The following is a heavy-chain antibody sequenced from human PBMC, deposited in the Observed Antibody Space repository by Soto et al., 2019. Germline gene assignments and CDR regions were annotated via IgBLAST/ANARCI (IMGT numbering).Heavy chain of an antibody. D-gene: IGHD6-6*01. CDR2: IVVGSGNT. CDR1: GFTFTSSA. Sequence: SVNVSCKASGFTFTSSAVQWVRQARGQRLEWIGWIVVGSGNTNYARKFQERVTITRDMSTSTAYMELSSLRSEDTAVYYCAADIWGSSGALDYYYYGMDVWGQGTTVTVSS. J-gene: IGHJ6*02. V-gene: IGHV1-58*01. CDR3: AADIWGSSGALDYYYYGMDV.